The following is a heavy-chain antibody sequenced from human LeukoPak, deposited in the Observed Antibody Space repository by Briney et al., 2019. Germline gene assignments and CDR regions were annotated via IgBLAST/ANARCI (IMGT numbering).Heavy chain of an antibody. CDR1: GGSIKSNNW. V-gene: IGHV4-4*02. CDR2: IYHSGST. J-gene: IGHJ6*02. CDR3: ARFCGSTSCHSGYYYGIDV. D-gene: IGHD2-2*01. Sequence: PSETLSLTCAVSGGSIKSNNWWSGVRQPPGKGLEGIGEIYHSGSTNYNPSLESRGTVSVDKYKNQFSLDLGSVPAADTAVYYCARFCGSTSCHSGYYYGIDVWGQGTTVTVSS.